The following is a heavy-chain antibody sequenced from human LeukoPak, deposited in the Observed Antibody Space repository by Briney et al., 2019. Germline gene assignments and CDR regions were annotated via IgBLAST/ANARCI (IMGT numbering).Heavy chain of an antibody. CDR3: AREEVGAIDY. Sequence: PGGSLRLSCAASGFTLSSYWMSWVRQAPGKGLEWVANIKQDGSEKYYVDSVKGRFTISRDNAKNSLYLQMNSLRAEDTAVYYCAREEVGAIDYWGQGTLVTVSS. J-gene: IGHJ4*02. D-gene: IGHD1-26*01. CDR2: IKQDGSEK. CDR1: GFTLSSYW. V-gene: IGHV3-7*03.